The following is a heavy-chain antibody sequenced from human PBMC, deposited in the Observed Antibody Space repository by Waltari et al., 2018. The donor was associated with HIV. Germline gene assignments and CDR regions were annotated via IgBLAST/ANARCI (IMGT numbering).Heavy chain of an antibody. J-gene: IGHJ5*02. Sequence: QVQLQESGPGLVKPSETLSLTCTVPGDSLPSSGFYWGWIRQPPGKGLEWIGAIYFSGGTFYNPSLKSRVTISVDTSMNQFSLRLTSVTAADRAVYYCARRHSSWSWFDPWGQGTLVTVSS. D-gene: IGHD2-2*01. V-gene: IGHV4-39*01. CDR1: GDSLPSSGFY. CDR2: IYFSGGT. CDR3: ARRHSSWSWFDP.